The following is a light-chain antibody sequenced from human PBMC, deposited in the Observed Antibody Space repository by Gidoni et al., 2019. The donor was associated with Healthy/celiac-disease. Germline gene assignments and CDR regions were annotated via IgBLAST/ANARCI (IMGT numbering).Light chain of an antibody. CDR1: QSVSSY. CDR2: DAS. J-gene: IGKJ4*01. V-gene: IGKV3-11*01. Sequence: EIVLTQSPATLSLSPGERATLSCRASQSVSSYVAWYQQKPGQAPRLLIYDASNRATGIPARFSGSGSGTDFTLTISSLEPEDFAVYYCQQRSNWPPGATFXGXTKVEIK. CDR3: QQRSNWPPGAT.